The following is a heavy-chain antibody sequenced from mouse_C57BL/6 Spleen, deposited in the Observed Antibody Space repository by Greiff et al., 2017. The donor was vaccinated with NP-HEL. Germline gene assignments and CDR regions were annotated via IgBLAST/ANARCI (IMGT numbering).Heavy chain of an antibody. Sequence: EVKVVESGGGLVKPGGSLKLSCAASGFTFSDYGMHWVRQAPEKGLEWVAYISSGSSTIYYADTVKGRFTISRDNAKNTLFLQMTSLRSEDTAMYYCARRGGIYYGNLYYAMDYWGQGTSVTVSS. CDR2: ISSGSSTI. J-gene: IGHJ4*01. CDR1: GFTFSDYG. V-gene: IGHV5-17*01. D-gene: IGHD2-1*01. CDR3: ARRGGIYYGNLYYAMDY.